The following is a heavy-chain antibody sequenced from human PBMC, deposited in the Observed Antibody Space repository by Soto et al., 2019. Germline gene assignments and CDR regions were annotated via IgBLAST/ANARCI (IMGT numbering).Heavy chain of an antibody. D-gene: IGHD5-18*01. CDR3: AKEGISSYGTSFDY. Sequence: EVQLLESGGGLVQPGGSLRLSCAASGFTFSSYAMRRVRQAPGKGLEWVSAISGSGSSTYYADSVKGRFTISTDNSKNTLYLQMYSLRAEDTAVYYCAKEGISSYGTSFDYWGQGTLVTFSS. J-gene: IGHJ4*02. CDR1: GFTFSSYA. V-gene: IGHV3-23*01. CDR2: ISGSGSST.